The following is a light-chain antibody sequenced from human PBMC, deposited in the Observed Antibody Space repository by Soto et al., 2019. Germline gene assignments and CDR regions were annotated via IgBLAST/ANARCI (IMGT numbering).Light chain of an antibody. J-gene: IGLJ3*02. Sequence: QSVLTQPPSASGTPGQRVTISCSGSSSNIGSNFVYWYQQLPGTAPKLLIHSNNQRPAGVPDRFSGSESGTSASLAISGLQPDDEANYYCATWDDSLDGGVFGGGTKVTVL. V-gene: IGLV1-44*01. CDR1: SSNIGSNF. CDR2: SNN. CDR3: ATWDDSLDGGV.